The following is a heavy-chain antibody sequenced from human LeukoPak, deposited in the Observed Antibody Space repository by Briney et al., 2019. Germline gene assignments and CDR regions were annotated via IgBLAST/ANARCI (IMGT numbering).Heavy chain of an antibody. CDR2: INPSGGST. V-gene: IGHV1-46*01. CDR1: GYTFTTYY. CDR3: ARDVSGGNCLFDY. Sequence: ASVKVSCKASGYTFTTYYFHWVRQAPGQGLDWMGIINPSGGSTSYAQKFQDRVTMTRGTSTSTLYMELTSLRSEDTAVYYCARDVSGGNCLFDYWGQGTLVTVSS. J-gene: IGHJ4*02. D-gene: IGHD2-15*01.